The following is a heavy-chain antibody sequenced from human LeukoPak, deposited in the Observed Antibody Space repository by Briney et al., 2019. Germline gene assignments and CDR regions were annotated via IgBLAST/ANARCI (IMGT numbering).Heavy chain of an antibody. J-gene: IGHJ1*01. V-gene: IGHV1-2*02. D-gene: IGHD3-22*01. CDR3: ARDGVGYYDSSGYYYFQH. CDR2: INPNSGGT. Sequence: ASVTVSCKASGYTFTGYYMHWVRQAPGQGLEWMGWINPNSGGTNYAQKFQGRVTMTRDTSNSTAYMELSRLRSDDTAVYYCARDGVGYYDSSGYYYFQHWGQGTLVTVSS. CDR1: GYTFTGYY.